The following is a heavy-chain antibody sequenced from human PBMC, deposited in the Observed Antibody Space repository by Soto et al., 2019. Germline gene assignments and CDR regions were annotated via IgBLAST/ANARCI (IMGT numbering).Heavy chain of an antibody. CDR2: IIPLFGTT. CDR3: ARGTVTGSEYNYYYYGMDV. CDR1: GGTFSSYA. V-gene: IGHV1-69*01. J-gene: IGHJ6*02. Sequence: ASVKVSCKASGGTFSSYAIDWVRQAPGQRLEWMGGIIPLFGTTNYAQKLQGRVKLTADESTRTAYMELSTLTSEDTAVYYCARGTVTGSEYNYYYYGMDVWGQGTTVTVSS. D-gene: IGHD1-1*01.